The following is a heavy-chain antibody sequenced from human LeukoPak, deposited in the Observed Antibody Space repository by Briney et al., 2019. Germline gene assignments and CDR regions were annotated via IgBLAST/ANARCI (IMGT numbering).Heavy chain of an antibody. D-gene: IGHD2-15*01. J-gene: IGHJ6*03. CDR3: ARAGYCSGGSCYSYYYYMDV. Sequence: GGSLRLSCAASGFTFSSYGMYWVRQAPGKGLEWVANIKQDGSEKYYVDSAKGRFTISRDNAKNSLYLQMNSLRAEDTAVYYCARAGYCSGGSCYSYYYYMDVWGKGTTVTVSS. V-gene: IGHV3-7*01. CDR2: IKQDGSEK. CDR1: GFTFSSYG.